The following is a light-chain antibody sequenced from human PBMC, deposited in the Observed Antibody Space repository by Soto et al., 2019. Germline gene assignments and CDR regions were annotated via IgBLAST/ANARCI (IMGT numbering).Light chain of an antibody. Sequence: IRITQSPSSLSASVGDRVTITCRASQVIRNDLNWYQQKPGKAPKLLIYDASNLETGVPSRFSGSGSGTDFTFTISSLQPEDIATSYCQHYVNLPPLPFGQGTRLEI. J-gene: IGKJ5*01. CDR1: QVIRND. V-gene: IGKV1-33*01. CDR2: DAS. CDR3: QHYVNLPPLP.